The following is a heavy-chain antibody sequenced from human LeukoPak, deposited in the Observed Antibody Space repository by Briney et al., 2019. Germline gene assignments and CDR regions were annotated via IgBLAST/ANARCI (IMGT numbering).Heavy chain of an antibody. D-gene: IGHD6-13*01. CDR1: GASIDSYY. CDR2: THNNGDS. V-gene: IGHV4-59*08. J-gene: IGHJ3*02. CDR3: ARQPGGTAAFDI. Sequence: SETLSLTCTVSGASIDSYYWSWIRQPPGKGLEWIGYTHNNGDSNYNPSLKSRLTISVDMSKNEVSLVLTSVTAADTALYYCARQPGGTAAFDIWAQGTMVTVSA.